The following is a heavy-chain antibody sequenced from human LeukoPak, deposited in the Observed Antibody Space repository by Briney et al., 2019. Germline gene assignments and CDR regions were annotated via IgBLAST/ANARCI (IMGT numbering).Heavy chain of an antibody. J-gene: IGHJ3*02. CDR1: GFTFSSYA. CDR2: ISYDGSNK. D-gene: IGHD3-22*01. V-gene: IGHV3-30-3*01. CDR3: AEGSSGYDDAFDI. Sequence: GRSLRLSCAASGFTFSSYAMHWVRQAPGKGLEWVAVISYDGSNKYYADSVKGRFTISRDNSKNTLYLQMNSLRAEDTAVYYCAEGSSGYDDAFDIWGQGTMVTVSS.